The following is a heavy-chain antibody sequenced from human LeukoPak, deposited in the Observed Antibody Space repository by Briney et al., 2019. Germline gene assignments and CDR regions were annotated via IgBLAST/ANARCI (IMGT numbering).Heavy chain of an antibody. CDR3: ARDEDSYYDFWSGSYGMDV. CDR1: GGTFSSYA. V-gene: IGHV1-69*04. J-gene: IGHJ6*02. Sequence: SVKVYCKASGGTFSSYAISWVRQAPGQGLEWMGRIIPIFGIANYAQKFQGRVTITADKSTSTAYMELSSLRSEDTAVYYCARDEDSYYDFWSGSYGMDVWGQGTTVTVSS. D-gene: IGHD3-3*01. CDR2: IIPIFGIA.